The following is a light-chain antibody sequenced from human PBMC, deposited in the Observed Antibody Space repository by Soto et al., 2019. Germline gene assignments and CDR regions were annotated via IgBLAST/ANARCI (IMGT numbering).Light chain of an antibody. Sequence: QSALTQPASVSGSPGQSITISCTGTSSDVGSYNLVSWYQQYPGKAPKVMIYEVSTRPSGVSTRFSGSKSGNTASLTISGLQAEDEADYYCCSYGGNFVVFGGGTQLTVL. CDR3: CSYGGNFVV. CDR2: EVS. J-gene: IGLJ2*01. CDR1: SSDVGSYNL. V-gene: IGLV2-23*02.